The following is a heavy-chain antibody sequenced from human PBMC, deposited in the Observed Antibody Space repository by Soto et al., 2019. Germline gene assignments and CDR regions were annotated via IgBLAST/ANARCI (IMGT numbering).Heavy chain of an antibody. V-gene: IGHV3-7*01. Sequence: EVQLVVSGGGLVQPGGSRRLSCAASGFTFSNYWMTWVRQSPGKGLEWVANIKQDGSEKYYVDSVKGRFTISRDNAKNSLYLQMNSLRAEDTAVYYCARDRVAYSSSWYTHHLDGMDVWGQGTTVTVSS. CDR2: IKQDGSEK. J-gene: IGHJ6*02. CDR1: GFTFSNYW. D-gene: IGHD6-13*01. CDR3: ARDRVAYSSSWYTHHLDGMDV.